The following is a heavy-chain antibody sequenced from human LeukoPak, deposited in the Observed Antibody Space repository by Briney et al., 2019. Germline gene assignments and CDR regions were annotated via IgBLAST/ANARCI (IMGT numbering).Heavy chain of an antibody. V-gene: IGHV4-59*01. CDR2: IYYSGST. J-gene: IGHJ5*02. D-gene: IGHD3-10*01. Sequence: SETLSLTCTVSGGSISSYYWSWIRQPPGKGLEWIGYIYYSGSTNYNPSLKSRVTISVDTSKNQFSLKLSSVTAADTAVYYCARDRITMVRGLWWFDPWGQGTLVTVS. CDR1: GGSISSYY. CDR3: ARDRITMVRGLWWFDP.